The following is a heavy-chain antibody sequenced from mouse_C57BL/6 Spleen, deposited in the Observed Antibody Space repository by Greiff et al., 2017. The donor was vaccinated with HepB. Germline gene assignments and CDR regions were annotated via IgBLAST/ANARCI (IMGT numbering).Heavy chain of an antibody. J-gene: IGHJ1*03. V-gene: IGHV1-47*01. CDR3: ARGNYYGSRPWYFDV. D-gene: IGHD1-1*01. CDR1: GYTFTTYP. Sequence: VQLQQSGAELVKPGASVKMSCKASGYTFTTYPIEWMKQNHGKSLEWIGNFHPYNDDTKYNEKFKGKATLTVEKSSSTVYLELNRLTSDDSAVYYCARGNYYGSRPWYFDVWGTGTTVTVSS. CDR2: FHPYNDDT.